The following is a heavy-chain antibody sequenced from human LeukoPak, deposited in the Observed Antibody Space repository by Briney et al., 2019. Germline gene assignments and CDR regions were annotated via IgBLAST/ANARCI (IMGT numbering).Heavy chain of an antibody. CDR3: AKDRCSNGIGCFYYYMDV. J-gene: IGHJ6*03. D-gene: IGHD2-8*01. CDR1: EFSVGSNY. CDR2: IYSGGST. V-gene: IGHV3-66*01. Sequence: GGSLRLSCAASEFSVGSNYMTWVRQAPGKGLEWVSLIYSGGSTYYADSVKGRFTISRDNSKNTLYLQMNSLRAEDTALYYCAKDRCSNGIGCFYYYMDVWGKGTTVTISS.